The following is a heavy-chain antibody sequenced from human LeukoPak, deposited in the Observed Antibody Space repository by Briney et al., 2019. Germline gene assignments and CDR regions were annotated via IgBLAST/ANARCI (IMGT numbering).Heavy chain of an antibody. CDR1: GFTFSSYG. J-gene: IGHJ4*02. D-gene: IGHD6-19*01. Sequence: PGGSLRLSCAASGFTFSSYGMHWVRQAPGKGLEWVAVIWYDGSNKYYADSVRGRFTISRDNSKNTLYLQMNSLRAEDAALYYGANHGGWPRFDYCGQGTLVTVSS. CDR2: IWYDGSNK. CDR3: ANHGGWPRFDY. V-gene: IGHV3-33*06.